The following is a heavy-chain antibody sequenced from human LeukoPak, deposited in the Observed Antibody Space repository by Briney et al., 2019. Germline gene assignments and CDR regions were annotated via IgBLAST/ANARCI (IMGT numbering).Heavy chain of an antibody. CDR3: ARDPYGGPGHFDY. Sequence: GASVKVSCKASGGTFSSYAISWVRQAPGQGLEWMGRIIPILGIANYAQKFQGRVTITADKSTSTAYMELSSLRSEDTAVYYCARDPYGGPGHFDYWGQGTLVTVSS. D-gene: IGHD4-23*01. V-gene: IGHV1-69*04. J-gene: IGHJ4*02. CDR1: GGTFSSYA. CDR2: IIPILGIA.